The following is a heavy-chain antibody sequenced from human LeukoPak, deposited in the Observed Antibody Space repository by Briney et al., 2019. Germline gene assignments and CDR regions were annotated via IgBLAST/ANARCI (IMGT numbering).Heavy chain of an antibody. CDR3: ARNTGRYYYMDV. Sequence: GGSLRLSCAASGFTFSSYAMSWVRQAPGKGLEWVSAISGSGGSTYYADSVKGRFTISRDNSKNTLYLQMNSLRAEDTALYYCARNTGRYYYMDVWGKGTTVTVSS. J-gene: IGHJ6*03. CDR1: GFTFSSYA. D-gene: IGHD4-17*01. CDR2: ISGSGGST. V-gene: IGHV3-23*01.